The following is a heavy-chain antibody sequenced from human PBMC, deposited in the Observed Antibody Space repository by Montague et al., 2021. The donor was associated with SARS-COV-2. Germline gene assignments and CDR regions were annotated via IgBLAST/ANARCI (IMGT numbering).Heavy chain of an antibody. Sequence: SETLSLTCSVSSGSISSYYWSWIRQSPGKGLEWIGYIFHSGITDYNPSLKSRVTISVDMSKNQFSLQLNSVTAADSAVYYCARTEYNWNDWFDPWGQGTLATVSS. CDR1: SGSISSYY. CDR3: ARTEYNWNDWFDP. D-gene: IGHD1-20*01. CDR2: IFHSGIT. V-gene: IGHV4-59*13. J-gene: IGHJ5*02.